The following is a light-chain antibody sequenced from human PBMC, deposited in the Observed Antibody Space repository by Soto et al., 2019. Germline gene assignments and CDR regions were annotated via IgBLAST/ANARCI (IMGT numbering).Light chain of an antibody. J-gene: IGKJ5*01. Sequence: EIVMTQSPATLSVSPGERVTLSCRASQSVSSNLAWYQQKPGQSPRILMYDASTRATGISARFSGSGSGTEFTLTISSLQSEDFAVYYCQQYHNWPITFGQGTRLEIK. CDR3: QQYHNWPIT. V-gene: IGKV3-15*01. CDR1: QSVSSN. CDR2: DAS.